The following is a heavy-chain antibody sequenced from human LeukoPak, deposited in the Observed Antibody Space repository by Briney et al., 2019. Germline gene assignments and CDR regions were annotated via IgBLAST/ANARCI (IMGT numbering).Heavy chain of an antibody. D-gene: IGHD3-22*01. CDR1: GFTFSSYG. J-gene: IGHJ4*02. V-gene: IGHV3-30*18. CDR3: AKVSSEDSSGSTRHFDY. Sequence: GGSLRLSCAASGFTFSSYGMHWVRQAPGKGLEWVAVISYDGSNKYYADSVKGRFTISRDNSKNTLYLQMNSPRAEDTAVYYCAKVSSEDSSGSTRHFDYWGQGTLVTVSS. CDR2: ISYDGSNK.